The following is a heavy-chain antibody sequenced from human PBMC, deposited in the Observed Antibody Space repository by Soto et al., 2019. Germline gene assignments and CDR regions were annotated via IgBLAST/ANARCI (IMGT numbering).Heavy chain of an antibody. J-gene: IGHJ4*02. D-gene: IGHD6-13*01. CDR3: AKAVGPGDAAGTCGY. CDR2: ISYDGSNK. CDR1: GFTFSSYG. V-gene: IGHV3-30*18. Sequence: GGSLRLSCAASGFTFSSYGMHWVRQAPGKGLEWVAVISYDGSNKYYADSVKGRFTISRDNSKNTLYLQMNSLRAEDTAVYYCAKAVGPGDAAGTCGYWGQGNLVTVSS.